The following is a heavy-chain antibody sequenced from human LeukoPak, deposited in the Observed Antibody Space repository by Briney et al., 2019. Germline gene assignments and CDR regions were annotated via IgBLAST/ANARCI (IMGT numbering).Heavy chain of an antibody. J-gene: IGHJ4*02. D-gene: IGHD3-10*01. CDR3: AKCLFYYGPDY. CDR2: IRGSGSTT. Sequence: GGSLRLSCAASGFTFSSYGMSWVRQAPGKGLEWVAAIRGSGSTTYYADSVKGRFTISRDNSKSTLYLQMNSLRAEDTAVYYCAKCLFYYGPDYWGQGTLVTVSS. V-gene: IGHV3-23*01. CDR1: GFTFSSYG.